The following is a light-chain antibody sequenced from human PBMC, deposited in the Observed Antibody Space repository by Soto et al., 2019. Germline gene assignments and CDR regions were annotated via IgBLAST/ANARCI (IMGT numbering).Light chain of an antibody. Sequence: DIQMTQSPSTLSASVGDRVTITCRASQSIDTWLAWYQQIPGKAPNLLIYDASNLESGVPSRFSGSGSGTEFTLTITSLQPYDFANYYCQYYSRIFHTFGQGTEVDIK. V-gene: IGKV1-5*01. J-gene: IGKJ1*01. CDR1: QSIDTW. CDR2: DAS. CDR3: QYYSRIFHT.